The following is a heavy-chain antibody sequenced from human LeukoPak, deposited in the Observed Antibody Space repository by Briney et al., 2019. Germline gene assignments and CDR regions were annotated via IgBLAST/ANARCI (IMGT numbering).Heavy chain of an antibody. CDR2: ISSSGSTI. CDR1: GFTVSSNY. CDR3: ARGSYSNYALGYYGMDV. J-gene: IGHJ6*02. V-gene: IGHV3-11*04. Sequence: GGSLRLSCAVSGFTVSSNYMSWVRQAPGKGLEWVSYISSSGSTIYYADSVKGRFTISRDNAKNSLYLQMNSLRAEDTAVYYCARGSYSNYALGYYGMDVWGQGTTVTVSS. D-gene: IGHD4-11*01.